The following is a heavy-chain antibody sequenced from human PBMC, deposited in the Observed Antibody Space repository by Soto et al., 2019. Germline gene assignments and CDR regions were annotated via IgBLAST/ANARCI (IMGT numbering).Heavy chain of an antibody. Sequence: GGSLRLSXAASGFSFSDSYMSWIRQGPGKGLEWVSYISRGGSVIYYADSVKGRFTISRDDAKNSLYLKMNSLRAEDTAIYYCASDSHAVDLGYWGQGTLVTVSS. CDR3: ASDSHAVDLGY. D-gene: IGHD3-10*01. V-gene: IGHV3-11*01. J-gene: IGHJ4*02. CDR2: ISRGGSVI. CDR1: GFSFSDSY.